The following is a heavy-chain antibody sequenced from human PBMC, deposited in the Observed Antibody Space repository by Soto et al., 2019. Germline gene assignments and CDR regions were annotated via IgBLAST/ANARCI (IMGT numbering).Heavy chain of an antibody. Sequence: QVQLVQSGAEVKTPGASVKVSCKASGYTFTAYYIHWVRQAPGQGLEWMGWFNPNSDGSNFVQNFEGRVTLTRDTSISTVYMELSRLTPDDTAVYYCARVFCRGGDCDDGYSGFDPWGQGTLVTVSS. J-gene: IGHJ5*02. D-gene: IGHD2-21*02. CDR3: ARVFCRGGDCDDGYSGFDP. CDR1: GYTFTAYY. CDR2: FNPNSDGS. V-gene: IGHV1-2*02.